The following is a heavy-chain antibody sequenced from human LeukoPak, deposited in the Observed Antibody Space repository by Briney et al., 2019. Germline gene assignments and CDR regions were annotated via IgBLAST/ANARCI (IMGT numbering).Heavy chain of an antibody. CDR1: GRSISSYC. Sequence: SETLSLTCTVSGRSISSYCWSWIRQPPGKGLEWIGHIYYSGRTNYSPSLKSRVTISVDTSKNQFSLILSSVTAADTAVYYCARDRGSSGWYGEGYFDYWGQGILVTVSP. D-gene: IGHD6-19*01. V-gene: IGHV4-59*01. J-gene: IGHJ4*02. CDR2: IYYSGRT. CDR3: ARDRGSSGWYGEGYFDY.